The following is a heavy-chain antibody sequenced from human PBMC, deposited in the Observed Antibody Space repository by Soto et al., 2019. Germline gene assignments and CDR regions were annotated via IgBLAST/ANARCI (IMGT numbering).Heavy chain of an antibody. Sequence: GGSLRLSCAASGFSISDYGLEWVRQAPGKGLEWVALISYDGSNTYYADSVKGRFTISRDNSKDTLFLQMTGLRREDTAVYYCAKGAGDRLSLGMDVCGQGTTVTVSS. CDR3: AKGAGDRLSLGMDV. CDR2: ISYDGSNT. J-gene: IGHJ6*02. D-gene: IGHD1-26*01. CDR1: GFSISDYG. V-gene: IGHV3-30*18.